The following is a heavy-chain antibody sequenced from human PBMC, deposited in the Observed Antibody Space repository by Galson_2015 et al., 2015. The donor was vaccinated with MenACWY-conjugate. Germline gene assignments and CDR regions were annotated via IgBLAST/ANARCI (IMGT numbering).Heavy chain of an antibody. J-gene: IGHJ6*02. Sequence: SLRLSCAASGFTFSDSSMHWVRQASGKGLEWVGRIRSKANSYATAYAASVKGRFTISRDDSKNTAYLQMNSLKTEDTAVYFCARHPTRVLDYSNYAYYYGMDVWGQGTTVTVSS. CDR1: GFTFSDSS. CDR2: IRSKANSYAT. CDR3: ARHPTRVLDYSNYAYYYGMDV. V-gene: IGHV3-73*01. D-gene: IGHD4-11*01.